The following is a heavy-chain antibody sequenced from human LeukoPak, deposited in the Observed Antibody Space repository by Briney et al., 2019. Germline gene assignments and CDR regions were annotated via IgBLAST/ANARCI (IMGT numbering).Heavy chain of an antibody. D-gene: IGHD1-26*01. V-gene: IGHV4-39*01. Sequence: SETLSLTCTVSGGSISSSSYYWGWIRQPPGKGREWIGSIYYSGSTYYNPSLKSRATLSVDTSKNQFSLKLSSVTAADTAVYYCARPEWELLILNYWGQGTLVTVSS. CDR3: ARPEWELLILNY. J-gene: IGHJ4*02. CDR1: GGSISSSSYY. CDR2: IYYSGST.